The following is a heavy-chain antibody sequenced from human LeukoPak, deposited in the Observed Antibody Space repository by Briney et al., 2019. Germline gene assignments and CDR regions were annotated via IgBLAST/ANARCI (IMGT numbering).Heavy chain of an antibody. D-gene: IGHD3-16*01. CDR1: GGSIKNHY. CDR3: ARLTFGGVIDY. Sequence: SETLSLTCTVSGGSIKNHYWSWIRQPPGKGLEWIGEINHSGSTNYNPSLKSRVTISVDTSKNQFSLKLSSVTAADTAVYYCARLTFGGVIDYWGQGTLVTVSS. V-gene: IGHV4-34*01. CDR2: INHSGST. J-gene: IGHJ4*02.